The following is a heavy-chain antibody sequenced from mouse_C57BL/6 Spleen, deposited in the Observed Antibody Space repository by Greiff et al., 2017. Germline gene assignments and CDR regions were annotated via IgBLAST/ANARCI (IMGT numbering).Heavy chain of an antibody. J-gene: IGHJ3*01. CDR3: ARGNAWFAY. CDR2: ISSGSSTI. CDR1: GFPFSDYG. D-gene: IGHD2-1*01. V-gene: IGHV5-17*01. Sequence: EVKLMESGGGLVKPGGSLKLSCAASGFPFSDYGMHWVRQAPEKGLEWVAYISSGSSTIYYADKVKGRFTISRDNAKNTLFLQMNRLRSEDTAMYYCARGNAWFAYWGQGTLVTVSA.